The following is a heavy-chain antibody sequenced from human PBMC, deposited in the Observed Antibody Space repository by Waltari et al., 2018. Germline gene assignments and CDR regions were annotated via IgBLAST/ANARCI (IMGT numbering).Heavy chain of an antibody. V-gene: IGHV4-34*01. D-gene: IGHD3-10*01. CDR1: GGSFSGYY. CDR3: ARGLLWFGELLPKGIYFDY. Sequence: QVQLQQWGAGLLKPSETLSLTCAVYGGSFSGYYWSWIRQPPGTGLEWIGEINHSGSTNYNPSLKSRVTISVDTSKNQFSLKLSSVTAADTAVYYCARGLLWFGELLPKGIYFDYWGQGTLVTVSS. J-gene: IGHJ4*02. CDR2: INHSGST.